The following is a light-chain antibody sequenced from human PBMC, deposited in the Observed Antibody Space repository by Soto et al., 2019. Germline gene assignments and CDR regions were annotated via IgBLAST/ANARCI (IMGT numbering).Light chain of an antibody. CDR1: QDIINH. J-gene: IGKJ5*01. CDR2: GAS. Sequence: DIQMTQSPSSLSASVGDTVTITCRASQDIINHLAWYQQRPGKVPHLLIYGASTLHSGVPSRFRGSGSETHFTLTHSRLQPEDVATYYCQNYHLALGTFGQGTRLEIK. V-gene: IGKV1-27*01. CDR3: QNYHLALGT.